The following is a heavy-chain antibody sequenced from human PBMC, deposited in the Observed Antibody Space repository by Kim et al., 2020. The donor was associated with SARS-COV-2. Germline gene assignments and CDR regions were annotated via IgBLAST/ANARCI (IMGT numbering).Heavy chain of an antibody. V-gene: IGHV1-46*01. Sequence: ASVKVSCKASGYTFTSYYMHWVRQAPGQGLEWMGIINPSGGSTSYAQKFQGRVTMTRDTSTSTVYMELSSLRSEDTAVYYCARDQRVVGATRNGDYYYGMDVWGQGTTVTVSS. CDR1: GYTFTSYY. D-gene: IGHD1-26*01. CDR2: INPSGGST. CDR3: ARDQRVVGATRNGDYYYGMDV. J-gene: IGHJ6*02.